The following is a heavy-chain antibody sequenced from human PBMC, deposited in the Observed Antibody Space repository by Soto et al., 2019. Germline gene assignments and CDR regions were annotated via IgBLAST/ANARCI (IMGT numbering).Heavy chain of an antibody. CDR1: GYTFTSYD. CDR3: ARESSRRIVVVITRVGAFDX. V-gene: IGHV1-2*02. CDR2: ISPYSGDT. Sequence: ASVKVSCKASGYTFTSYDIRWVRQAPGQGLEWMGWISPYSGDTNYAQKFQGRVTMTTDTSISTAYMELSRLRSDDTAVYYCARESSRRIVVVITRVGAFDXWG. J-gene: IGHJ3*02. D-gene: IGHD3-22*01.